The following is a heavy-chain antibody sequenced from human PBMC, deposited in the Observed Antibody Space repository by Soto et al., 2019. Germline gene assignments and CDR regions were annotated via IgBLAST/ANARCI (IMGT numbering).Heavy chain of an antibody. V-gene: IGHV3-7*03. J-gene: IGHJ4*02. Sequence: XGSLRLSCSAAGFTFSSYWMSWVRQAPGKGLEWVANIKQDGSEKYYVDSVKGRFTISRDDARNSLYLQMNSLRAEDTAVYYCARARLFWVYWGQGTLVTVSS. CDR1: GFTFSSYW. D-gene: IGHD3-22*01. CDR2: IKQDGSEK. CDR3: ARARLFWVY.